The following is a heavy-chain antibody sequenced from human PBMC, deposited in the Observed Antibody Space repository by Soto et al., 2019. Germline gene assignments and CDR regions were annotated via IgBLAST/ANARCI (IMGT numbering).Heavy chain of an antibody. CDR3: TRSIKGYSYFDY. CDR2: INSDGSNT. CDR1: GFTFSSYW. V-gene: IGHV3-74*01. D-gene: IGHD4-4*01. J-gene: IGHJ4*02. Sequence: EVQLVESGGGLIQPGGSLRLSCAASGFTFSSYWMHWVRQVPGEGLVWVSRINSDGSNTVYADSVKGRFTVSRDNAKNTLFLQMNSLRAEDTAVYYCTRSIKGYSYFDYWGQGTLVTVSS.